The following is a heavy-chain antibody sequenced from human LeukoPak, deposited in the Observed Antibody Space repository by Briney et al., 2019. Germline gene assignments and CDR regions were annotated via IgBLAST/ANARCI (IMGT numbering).Heavy chain of an antibody. CDR1: GFTFRRYS. D-gene: IGHD6-19*01. CDR2: ISDNSNYI. J-gene: IGHJ3*02. Sequence: GGSLRLSCAPSGFTFRRYSMNWVRQAPGKGLEWVASISDNSNYIYYTDLLKGRFTISRDNAQNSLYLQMNSLRAEDTAVYYCARSVADGAFDIWGQGTMVTVSS. V-gene: IGHV3-21*01. CDR3: ARSVADGAFDI.